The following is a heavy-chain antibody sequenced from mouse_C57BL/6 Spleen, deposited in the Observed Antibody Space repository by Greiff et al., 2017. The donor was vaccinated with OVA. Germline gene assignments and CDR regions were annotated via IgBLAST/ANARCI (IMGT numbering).Heavy chain of an antibody. V-gene: IGHV1-80*01. Sequence: VKLVESGAELVKPGASVKISCKASGYAFSSYWMNWVKQRPGKGLEWIGQIYPGDGDTNYNGKFKGKATLTADKSSSTAYMQLSSLTSEDPAVYFCARKGVYASFAYWGQVTLVTVSA. J-gene: IGHJ3*01. CDR3: ARKGVYASFAY. D-gene: IGHD2-12*01. CDR1: GYAFSSYW. CDR2: IYPGDGDT.